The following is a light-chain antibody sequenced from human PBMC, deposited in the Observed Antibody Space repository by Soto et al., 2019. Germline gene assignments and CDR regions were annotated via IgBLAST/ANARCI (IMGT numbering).Light chain of an antibody. CDR1: SSDVGGYNY. CDR3: SSYTSSNTLYV. CDR2: DVN. Sequence: QSALTQPASVSGSPGQSITISCTGTSSDVGGYNYVSWYQQHPGKAPKLMIYDVNNRPSGVSDRFSGSKSGNTASLTISGLQADDEADYFCSSYTSSNTLYVLGAGTKLTVL. V-gene: IGLV2-14*01. J-gene: IGLJ1*01.